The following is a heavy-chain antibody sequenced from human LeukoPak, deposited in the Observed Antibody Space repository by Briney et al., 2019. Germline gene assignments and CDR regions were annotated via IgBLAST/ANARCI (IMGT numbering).Heavy chain of an antibody. V-gene: IGHV3-33*01. D-gene: IGHD3-22*01. CDR2: IWYDGSNK. CDR3: ARADYYDSSGYYDY. J-gene: IGHJ4*02. Sequence: PGGSLRLSCAASGFTFSSYGMHWVRQAPGKGLEWVADIWYDGSNKYYADSVKGRITISRDNSKNTLYLQMNSLRAEDTAVYYCARADYYDSSGYYDYWGQGTLVTVSS. CDR1: GFTFSSYG.